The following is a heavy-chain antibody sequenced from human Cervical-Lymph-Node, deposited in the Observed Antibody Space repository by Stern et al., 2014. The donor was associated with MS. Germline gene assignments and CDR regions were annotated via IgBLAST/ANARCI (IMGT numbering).Heavy chain of an antibody. CDR1: GYTFTSYD. D-gene: IGHD2-2*01. Sequence: VQLVESEAEVKKPGASVKVSCKASGYTFTSYDINWVRQATGQGLEWMGWMNPNSGDTGYEQKFQGRVTMTRDTSTSTAYMELSSLRSDDTAVYYCARGIGPHIEVVLGSMWFDPWGQGTPVTVSS. V-gene: IGHV1-8*02. J-gene: IGHJ5*02. CDR3: ARGIGPHIEVVLGSMWFDP. CDR2: MNPNSGDT.